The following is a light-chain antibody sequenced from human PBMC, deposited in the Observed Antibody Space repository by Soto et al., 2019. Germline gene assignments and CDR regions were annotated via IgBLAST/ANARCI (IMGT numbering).Light chain of an antibody. CDR1: RSDVGDYNY. V-gene: IGLV2-14*01. CDR3: SPYTSSSTFHV. CDR2: EVS. J-gene: IGLJ1*01. Sequence: QSALTQPASVSGSPGQSITISCTGTRSDVGDYNYVSWYQQHPGKAPKLMIYEVSNRPSGVSTRFSGSKSGNTASLTISGPQAEDEADYYCSPYTSSSTFHVFGTGTKLTVL.